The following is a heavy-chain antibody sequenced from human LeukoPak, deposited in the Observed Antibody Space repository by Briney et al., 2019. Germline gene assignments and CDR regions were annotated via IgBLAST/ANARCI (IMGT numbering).Heavy chain of an antibody. Sequence: SETLSLTCTVSGGSISHYYWSWIRQSPGKGLEWIGYIYYSGTTNYNPSLQRRVTISVDTSRHQFSLQLRSVTAADTAVYYCAREDPQTTVPEGMDVWGQGPTVIVSS. CDR1: GGSISHYY. V-gene: IGHV4-59*01. D-gene: IGHD4-17*01. J-gene: IGHJ6*02. CDR3: AREDPQTTVPEGMDV. CDR2: IYYSGTT.